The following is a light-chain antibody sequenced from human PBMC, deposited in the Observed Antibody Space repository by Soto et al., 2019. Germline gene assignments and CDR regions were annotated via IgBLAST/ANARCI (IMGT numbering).Light chain of an antibody. CDR3: CAYAGSRV. CDR2: EGS. V-gene: IGLV2-23*01. CDR1: SSDVGSSNL. Sequence: QSALTQPASVSGSPGQSITISCTGTSSDVGSSNLVSWYQQHPGKAPKLMIYEGSKRPSGVSNRFSGSKSGNTASLTISGLQAEDEADYSCCAYAGSRVFGGGTKLTVL. J-gene: IGLJ3*02.